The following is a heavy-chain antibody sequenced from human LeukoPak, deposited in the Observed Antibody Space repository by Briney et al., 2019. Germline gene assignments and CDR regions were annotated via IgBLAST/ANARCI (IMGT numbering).Heavy chain of an antibody. D-gene: IGHD1-1*01. Sequence: ASVKVSCKTSGYTFTTYDINWVRQPAGQGLEWMGWMNPNSGYTGSAQKFQGRVTMTGDTSISTAYMDLSSLTSEDTAVYYCARVNGPVDYWGQGTLVTVSS. V-gene: IGHV1-8*01. CDR2: MNPNSGYT. CDR3: ARVNGPVDY. CDR1: GYTFTTYD. J-gene: IGHJ4*02.